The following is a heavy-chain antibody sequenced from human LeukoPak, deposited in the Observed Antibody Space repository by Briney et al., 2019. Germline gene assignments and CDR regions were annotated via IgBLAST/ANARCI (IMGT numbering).Heavy chain of an antibody. J-gene: IGHJ4*02. V-gene: IGHV3-23*01. CDR1: GFTFSSYA. CDR3: AKEYDSSGYYFCYFDY. Sequence: GGSPRLSCAASGFTFSSYAMSWVRQAPGKGLEWVSAISGSGGSTYYADSVKGRFTISRDNSKNTLYLQMNSLRAEDTAVYYCAKEYDSSGYYFCYFDYWGQGTLVTVSS. D-gene: IGHD3-22*01. CDR2: ISGSGGST.